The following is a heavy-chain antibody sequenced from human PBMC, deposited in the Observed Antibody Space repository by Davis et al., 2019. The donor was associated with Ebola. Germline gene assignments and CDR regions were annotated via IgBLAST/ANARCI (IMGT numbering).Heavy chain of an antibody. J-gene: IGHJ6*02. CDR2: INHSGST. V-gene: IGHV4-34*01. CDR3: ARDPSITIFGVLPANLYYYYGMDV. Sequence: SETLSLTCAIYGGSFSGYYWSWIRQPPGKGLEWIGEINHSGSTNYNPSLKSRVTISVDTSKNQFSLKLSSVTAADTAVYYCARDPSITIFGVLPANLYYYYGMDVWGQGTTVTVSS. D-gene: IGHD3-3*01. CDR1: GGSFSGYY.